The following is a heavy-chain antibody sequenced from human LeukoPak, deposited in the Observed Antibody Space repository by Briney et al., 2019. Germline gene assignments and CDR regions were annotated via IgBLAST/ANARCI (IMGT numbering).Heavy chain of an antibody. CDR1: GFTFSSYD. Sequence: GGSLRLSCAASGFTFSSYDMHWVRQATGKGLKWVSAIGVAANTFYSGSVKGRFTISRENAKNPLYLLKSSLRAEDTAVYYCARQNTPHGNFDYWGQGTLVTVSS. CDR3: ARQNTPHGNFDY. D-gene: IGHD1-26*01. CDR2: IGVAANT. V-gene: IGHV3-13*01. J-gene: IGHJ4*02.